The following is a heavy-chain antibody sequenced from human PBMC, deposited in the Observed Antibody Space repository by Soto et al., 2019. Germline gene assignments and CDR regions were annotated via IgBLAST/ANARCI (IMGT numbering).Heavy chain of an antibody. D-gene: IGHD6-6*01. CDR1: GDSVSSNSAA. CDR2: TYYRSKWYN. J-gene: IGHJ6*02. CDR3: ARWSIAAPQGYYYYGMDV. Sequence: PSQTLSLTCAISGDSVSSNSAAWNWIRQSPSRGLEWLGRTYYRSKWYNDYAVSVKSRITINPDTSKNQFSLQLNSVTPEDTAVYYCARWSIAAPQGYYYYGMDVWGQGTTVTVSS. V-gene: IGHV6-1*01.